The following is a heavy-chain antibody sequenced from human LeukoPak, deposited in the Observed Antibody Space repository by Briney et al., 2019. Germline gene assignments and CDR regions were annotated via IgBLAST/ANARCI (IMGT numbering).Heavy chain of an antibody. V-gene: IGHV3-74*01. CDR2: VNSDESRT. CDR1: GFTFTSYW. D-gene: IGHD3-16*01. J-gene: IGHJ5*01. Sequence: GGSLRHSCAASGFTFTSYWMHWVRQAPGKGLVWVSRVNSDESRTSYVDSVKGRFTISRDNAKNTLYLQMNSLRAEDTAVYYCARDGGLGNNWFDPWGQGALVTVSS. CDR3: ARDGGLGNNWFDP.